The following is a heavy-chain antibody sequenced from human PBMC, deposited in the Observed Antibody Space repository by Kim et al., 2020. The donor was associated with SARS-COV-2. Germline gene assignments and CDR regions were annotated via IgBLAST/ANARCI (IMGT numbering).Heavy chain of an antibody. CDR2: VSYDGGIQ. V-gene: IGHV3-30*18. CDR1: GFTVNSYS. D-gene: IGHD3-10*01. J-gene: IGHJ6*01. Sequence: GGSLRLSCAVSGFTVNSYSMHWVRQAPGKGLEWLAHVSYDGGIQYYADSVRGRFTISRDSSKNTLYLQINSLRTEDTAVYYCTKDLYGSGSYNCGMDVWG. CDR3: TKDLYGSGSYNCGMDV.